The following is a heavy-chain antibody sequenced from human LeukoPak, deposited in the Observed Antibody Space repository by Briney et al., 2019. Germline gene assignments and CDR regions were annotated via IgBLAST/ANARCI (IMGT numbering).Heavy chain of an antibody. V-gene: IGHV4-39*07. J-gene: IGHJ3*02. CDR1: GGSISSSSYY. CDR2: IYYSGST. D-gene: IGHD3-22*01. Sequence: SETLSLTCTVSGGSISSSSYYWGWIRQPPGKGLEWIGSIYYSGSTYYNPSLKSRVSMSVDTSKNQFSLKLSSVTAADTAVYYCAREKTAYYYDSSGYSEGAFDNWGQGTMVTVSS. CDR3: AREKTAYYYDSSGYSEGAFDN.